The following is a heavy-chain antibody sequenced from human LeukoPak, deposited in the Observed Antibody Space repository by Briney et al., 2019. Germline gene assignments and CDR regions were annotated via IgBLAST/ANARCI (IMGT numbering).Heavy chain of an antibody. D-gene: IGHD1-20*01. CDR3: AKELRSISATTGFDY. Sequence: GGSLRLSCAASGFTFSNFHMTWVRQSPGKGLEWVSAISESGGNTWYADSVKGRFTISRDNSKNTVYLQMNSLRAEDTAVYYCAKELRSISATTGFDYWGQGTLVTVSS. J-gene: IGHJ4*02. V-gene: IGHV3-23*01. CDR1: GFTFSNFH. CDR2: ISESGGNT.